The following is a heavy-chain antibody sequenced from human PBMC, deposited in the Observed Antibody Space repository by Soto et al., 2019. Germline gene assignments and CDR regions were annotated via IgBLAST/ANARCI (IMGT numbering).Heavy chain of an antibody. V-gene: IGHV4-59*01. J-gene: IGHJ4*02. CDR3: ARAPRSGDCFDY. CDR1: GASMRGYY. CDR2: IYSGGST. Sequence: SETLSLTCSVSGASMRGYYWAWIRQPPGRGLEWIGYIYSGGSTFYNPSVYSRVSMSRDTSKSQFSLRLTSVTPADTAVYFCARAPRSGDCFDYSGQGTLVTVYS. D-gene: IGHD3-10*01.